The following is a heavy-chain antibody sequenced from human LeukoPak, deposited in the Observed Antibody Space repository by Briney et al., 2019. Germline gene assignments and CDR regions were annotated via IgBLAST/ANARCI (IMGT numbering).Heavy chain of an antibody. D-gene: IGHD3-10*01. J-gene: IGHJ6*02. CDR2: INTNTGNP. Sequence: ASVKVSCKASGYTFTSYAMNWVRQAPGQGLEWMGWINTNTGNPTYAQGFTGRFVFSLDTSVSTAYLQISSLKAEDTAVYYCARGERVVRGAYGRTYVGGGSNYYYYGMDVWGQGTTVTVSS. CDR1: GYTFTSYA. CDR3: ARGERVVRGAYGRTYVGGGSNYYYYGMDV. V-gene: IGHV7-4-1*02.